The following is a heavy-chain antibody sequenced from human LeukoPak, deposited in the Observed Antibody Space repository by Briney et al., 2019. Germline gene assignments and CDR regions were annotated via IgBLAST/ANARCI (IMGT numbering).Heavy chain of an antibody. CDR1: GGSISSSSYY. J-gene: IGHJ3*02. D-gene: IGHD2-2*01. Sequence: PSETLSLTCTVSGGSISSSSYYWGWIRQPPGKGLEWIGSIYYSGSTYYNPSLKSRVTISVDTSKNQFSLKLSSVTAADTAVYYCAREEYCSSTSCYAAFDIWGQGTMVTVSS. CDR3: AREEYCSSTSCYAAFDI. V-gene: IGHV4-39*02. CDR2: IYYSGST.